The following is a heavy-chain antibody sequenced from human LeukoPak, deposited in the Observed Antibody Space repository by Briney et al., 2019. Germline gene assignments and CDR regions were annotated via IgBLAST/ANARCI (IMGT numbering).Heavy chain of an antibody. D-gene: IGHD1-26*01. CDR1: GYTFTGYY. Sequence: ASVKVSCKASGYTFTGYYMHWVRQAPGQGLEWMGWINPNSGGTNYAQKFQGRVTMTRNTSISTAYMELSSLRSEDTAVYYCARGSSSGSYFDWGQGTLVTVSS. CDR3: ARGSSSGSYFD. CDR2: INPNSGGT. J-gene: IGHJ4*02. V-gene: IGHV1-2*02.